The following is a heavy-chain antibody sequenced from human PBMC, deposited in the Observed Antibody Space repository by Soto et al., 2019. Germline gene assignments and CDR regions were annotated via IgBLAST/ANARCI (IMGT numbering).Heavy chain of an antibody. Sequence: QVQLVESGGSVVQPGRSVRLSCAASGFTFSSYGRHWVRQAPGKGLEWVAVISYDGSNKYYADSVKGRFTISRDNSKNTLYLQMNSLRAEDTAVYYCAKGCVLSQDYYYYMDVWGKGTTVTVSS. D-gene: IGHD3-10*02. CDR1: GFTFSSYG. J-gene: IGHJ6*03. CDR2: ISYDGSNK. CDR3: AKGCVLSQDYYYYMDV. V-gene: IGHV3-30*18.